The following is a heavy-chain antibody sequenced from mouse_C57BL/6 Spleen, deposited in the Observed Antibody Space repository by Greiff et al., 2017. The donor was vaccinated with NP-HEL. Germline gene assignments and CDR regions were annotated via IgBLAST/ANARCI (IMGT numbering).Heavy chain of an antibody. V-gene: IGHV2-2*01. Sequence: QVQLQQSGPGLVQPSQSLSITCTVSGFSLTSYGVHWVRQSPGKGLEWLGVIWSGGSTDYNAAFISRLSISKDNSKSQVFFKMNSLQADDTAIYYCARNILTTDGSYAMDYWGQGTSVTVSS. J-gene: IGHJ4*01. CDR2: IWSGGST. D-gene: IGHD1-1*01. CDR1: GFSLTSYG. CDR3: ARNILTTDGSYAMDY.